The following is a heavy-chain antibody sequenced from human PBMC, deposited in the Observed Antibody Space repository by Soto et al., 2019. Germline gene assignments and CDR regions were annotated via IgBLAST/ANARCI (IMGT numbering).Heavy chain of an antibody. J-gene: IGHJ6*02. V-gene: IGHV3-30*18. D-gene: IGHD1-26*01. CDR2: ISYDGSNK. Sequence: GGSLRLSCAASGFTFSSYGMHWVRQAPGKGLEWVAVISYDGSNKYYADSVKGRFTISRDNSKNTLYLQMNSLRAEDTAVYYCAKDLGELLYYYYYGMDVWGQGTTVNVSS. CDR3: AKDLGELLYYYYYGMDV. CDR1: GFTFSSYG.